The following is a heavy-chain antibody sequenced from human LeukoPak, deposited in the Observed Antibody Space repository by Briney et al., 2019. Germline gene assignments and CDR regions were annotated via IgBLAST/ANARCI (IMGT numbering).Heavy chain of an antibody. CDR3: ARWDSSSWYQKLDY. D-gene: IGHD6-13*01. V-gene: IGHV1-46*01. CDR2: FNPAGGRT. CDR1: ANTFTDYY. J-gene: IGHJ4*02. Sequence: ASVKVSCKASANTFTDYYMHWVRQAPGQGLEWMGIFNPAGGRTSYAQKLQGRVTMTTDTSTSTAYMELRSLRSDDTAVYYCARWDSSSWYQKLDYWGQGTLVTVSS.